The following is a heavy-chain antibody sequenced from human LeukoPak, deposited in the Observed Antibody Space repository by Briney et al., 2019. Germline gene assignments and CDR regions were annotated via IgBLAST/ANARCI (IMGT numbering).Heavy chain of an antibody. CDR2: TWYDGSNK. V-gene: IGHV3-33*01. Sequence: GRSLRLSCAASGLTFSNYGMHWVRQAPGKGLEWVAVTWYDGSNKYYADSVKGRFTISRDNSKNTLYLQMNSLRAEDTAVYYSARDRCSHGVCYKDYWGQGTLVTVSS. J-gene: IGHJ4*02. CDR1: GLTFSNYG. D-gene: IGHD2-8*01. CDR3: ARDRCSHGVCYKDY.